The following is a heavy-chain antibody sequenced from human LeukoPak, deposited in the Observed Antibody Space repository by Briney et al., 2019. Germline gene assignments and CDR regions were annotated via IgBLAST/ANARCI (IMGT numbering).Heavy chain of an antibody. CDR2: IYSDNT. V-gene: IGHV3-53*01. D-gene: IGHD3-3*01. CDR1: GFTVSSNS. J-gene: IGHJ4*02. CDR3: ARDERLLSFLK. Sequence: GGSLRLSCTVSGFTVSSNSMSWVRQAPGKGLEWVSFIYSDNTHYSDSVKGRFTISRDNSKNTLYLQMNSLRAEDTAIYYCARDERLLSFLKWGQGTLVTVSS.